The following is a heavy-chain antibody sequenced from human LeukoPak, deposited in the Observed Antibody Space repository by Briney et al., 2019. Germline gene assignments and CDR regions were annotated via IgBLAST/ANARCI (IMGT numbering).Heavy chain of an antibody. CDR3: ARDERYDSSGYPFDY. V-gene: IGHV1-2*02. CDR1: GYTFTGYF. CDR2: INPNSGDT. D-gene: IGHD3-22*01. Sequence: ASVKVSCKASGYTFTGYFMHWVRQAPGQGLEWMGWINPNSGDTNYAQKFQGRVTMTRDMSISTAYMELSRLRSDDTAVYYCARDERYDSSGYPFDYWGQGTLVTVSS. J-gene: IGHJ4*02.